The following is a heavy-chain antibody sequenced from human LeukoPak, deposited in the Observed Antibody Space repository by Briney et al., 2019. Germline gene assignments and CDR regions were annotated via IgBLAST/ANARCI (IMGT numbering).Heavy chain of an antibody. Sequence: GGSLRLSCAASGFTFSSYAMSWVRQAPGKGLEWVSSISSSSSYIYYADSVKGRFTISRDNAKNSLYLQMNSLRAEDTAVYYCARVDNYYYYMDVWGKGTTVTVSS. CDR2: ISSSSSYI. J-gene: IGHJ6*03. CDR3: ARVDNYYYYMDV. CDR1: GFTFSSYA. D-gene: IGHD2-2*03. V-gene: IGHV3-21*01.